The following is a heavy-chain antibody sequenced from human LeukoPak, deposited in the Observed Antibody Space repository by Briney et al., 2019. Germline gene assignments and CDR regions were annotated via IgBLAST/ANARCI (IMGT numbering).Heavy chain of an antibody. CDR1: GYTLTELS. CDR3: ARGVVREAEDLDDAFDI. V-gene: IGHV1-24*01. J-gene: IGHJ3*02. CDR2: FDPEDGET. Sequence: ASVKVSCKVSGYTLTELSMHWVRQAPGKGLEWMGGFDPEDGETIYAQKFQGRVTMTRNTSISTAYMELSSLRSEDTAVYYGARGVVREAEDLDDAFDIWGQGTMVTVSS. D-gene: IGHD3-10*01.